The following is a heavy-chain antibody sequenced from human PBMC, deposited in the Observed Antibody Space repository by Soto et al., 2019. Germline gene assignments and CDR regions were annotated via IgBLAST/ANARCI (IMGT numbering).Heavy chain of an antibody. D-gene: IGHD6-19*01. V-gene: IGHV3-66*01. Sequence: GGSLRLSCAASGFTVGTNYVTWVRQAPGKGLEWVSLINNGGSTYYADSVKGRYTISRDNSKNTVFLQMNSLRVEDTAVYYCSRDLHSGGCLANWGQGALVTVSS. J-gene: IGHJ1*01. CDR1: GFTVGTNY. CDR2: INNGGST. CDR3: SRDLHSGGCLAN.